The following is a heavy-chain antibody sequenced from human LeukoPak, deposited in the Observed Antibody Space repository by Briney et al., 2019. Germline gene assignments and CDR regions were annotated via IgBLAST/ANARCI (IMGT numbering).Heavy chain of an antibody. V-gene: IGHV1-18*01. D-gene: IGHD6-6*01. Sequence: GAPVKVSCKASGYTFTSYGISWVRQAPGQGLEWMGWISAYNGNTNYAQKLQGRVTMTTDTSTSTAYMELRSLRSDDTAVYYCARAQYSSSSLYPFDYWGQGTLVPSPQ. CDR1: GYTFTSYG. J-gene: IGHJ4*02. CDR2: ISAYNGNT. CDR3: ARAQYSSSSLYPFDY.